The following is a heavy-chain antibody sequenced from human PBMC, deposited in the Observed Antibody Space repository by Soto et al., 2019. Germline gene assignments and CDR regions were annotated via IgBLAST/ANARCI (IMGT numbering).Heavy chain of an antibody. V-gene: IGHV1-69*01. CDR3: ARDALDGTPQDGYYYYGMDV. D-gene: IGHD1-1*01. J-gene: IGHJ6*02. CDR2: IIPIFGTA. CDR1: GGTFSSYA. Sequence: QVQLVQSGAEVKKPGSSVKVSCKASGGTFSSYAISWVRQAPGQGLEWMGGIIPIFGTANYAQKFQGRVTINADESTSTDYMELSSLGSEDTAVYYCARDALDGTPQDGYYYYGMDVWGQGTTVTVSS.